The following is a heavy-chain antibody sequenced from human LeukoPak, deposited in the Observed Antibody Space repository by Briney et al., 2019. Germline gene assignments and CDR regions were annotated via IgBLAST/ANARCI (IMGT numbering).Heavy chain of an antibody. D-gene: IGHD2-2*01. CDR1: GFIFSTYG. J-gene: IGHJ6*03. Sequence: GGSLRLSCAASGFIFSTYGIHWVRQAPGKGLDWVALIWYDGSHKFYADSVKGRFTISRDNSRDTLYLQINSLRAEDTAVYYCARVSSLVQDYYYYMDVWGKGTTVTVSS. V-gene: IGHV3-33*01. CDR3: ARVSSLVQDYYYYMDV. CDR2: IWYDGSHK.